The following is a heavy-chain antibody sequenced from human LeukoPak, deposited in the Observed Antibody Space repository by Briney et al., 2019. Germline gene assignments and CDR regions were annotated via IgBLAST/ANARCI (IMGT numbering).Heavy chain of an antibody. J-gene: IGHJ2*01. CDR1: GGSISTYY. V-gene: IGHV4-59*01. D-gene: IGHD3-10*01. CDR2: IYYSGST. CDR3: ARDSSSYGSGSYNWYFDL. Sequence: SETLSLTCTVSGGSISTYYWSWIRQPPGKGLEWIGYIYYSGSTNYNPSLKSRVTISVDTSKNQFSLKLSSVTAADTAVYYCARDSSSYGSGSYNWYFDLWGRGTLVTVSS.